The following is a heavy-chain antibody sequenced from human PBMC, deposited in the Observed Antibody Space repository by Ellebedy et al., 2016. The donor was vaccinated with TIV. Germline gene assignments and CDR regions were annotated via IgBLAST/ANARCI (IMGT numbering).Heavy chain of an antibody. D-gene: IGHD2-2*01. V-gene: IGHV1-69*13. J-gene: IGHJ6*02. CDR1: VCTFSSYA. CDR2: IIPIFGTA. CDR3: ARAPPDIPEARDYSEPAAMGRVYYGMDV. Sequence: AASVTVSCKASVCTFSSYAISWVRQAPGQGLEWMGGIIPIFGTANYAQKFQGRGTITADESTSTAYLELSSLRSEDPAVYYCARAPPDIPEARDYSEPAAMGRVYYGMDVWGQGTTVTVSS.